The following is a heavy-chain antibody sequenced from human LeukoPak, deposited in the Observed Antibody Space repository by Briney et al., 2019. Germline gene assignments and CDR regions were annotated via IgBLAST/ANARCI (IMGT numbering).Heavy chain of an antibody. D-gene: IGHD2-2*02. CDR1: GGSISSYY. CDR3: ANGGYCSSTSCYTLDH. V-gene: IGHV4-59*12. J-gene: IGHJ4*02. CDR2: IYYSGST. Sequence: SETLSLTCTVSGGSISSYYWSWIRQPPGKGLEWIGYIYYSGSTYYNPSLKSRVTISVDTSKNQFSLKLSSVTVADTAVYYCANGGYCSSTSCYTLDHWGQGTLVTVSS.